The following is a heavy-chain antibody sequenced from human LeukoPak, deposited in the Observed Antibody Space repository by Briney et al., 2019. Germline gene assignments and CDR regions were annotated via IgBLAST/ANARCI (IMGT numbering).Heavy chain of an antibody. CDR1: GFTFSSYS. D-gene: IGHD3-10*01. Sequence: TGGSLRLSCAASGFTFSSYSMNWVRQAPGKGLEWVSSISSSSSYIYYADSVKGRFTISRDNAKNSLYLQMNSLRAEDTAVYYCARECPLWFGELIPGFDPWGQGTLVTVSP. CDR3: ARECPLWFGELIPGFDP. CDR2: ISSSSSYI. V-gene: IGHV3-21*01. J-gene: IGHJ5*02.